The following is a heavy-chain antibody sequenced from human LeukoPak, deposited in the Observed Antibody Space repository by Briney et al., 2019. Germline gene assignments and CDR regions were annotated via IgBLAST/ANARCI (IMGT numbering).Heavy chain of an antibody. D-gene: IGHD3-3*01. CDR3: AREQSYDFWSGRLLDAFDI. CDR1: GGSISSYY. V-gene: IGHV4-59*01. Sequence: PSETLSLTCTVSGGSISSYYWSWIRQPPGKGLEWIGYIYYSGSTNYNPSLKSRVTISVDTSKNQFSLKLSSVTAADTAVYYCAREQSYDFWSGRLLDAFDIWGQGTMVTVSS. J-gene: IGHJ3*02. CDR2: IYYSGST.